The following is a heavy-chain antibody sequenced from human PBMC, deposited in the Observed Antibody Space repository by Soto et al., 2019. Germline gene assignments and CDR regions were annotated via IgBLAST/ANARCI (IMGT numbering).Heavy chain of an antibody. CDR2: IIPIFGTV. V-gene: IGHV1-69*12. CDR1: GGTFRTYA. Sequence: QVQLLQSGAEVKKPGSSVRVSCEASGGTFRTYAISWVRQAPGQGLEWMGEIIPIFGTVNYAQKFQGRGTITADEPTTTVYMDLRSLRSEDTAVYYCAKGAVAGTPTSYYYYGMDVWGQGTTVTVSS. J-gene: IGHJ6*02. D-gene: IGHD6-19*01. CDR3: AKGAVAGTPTSYYYYGMDV.